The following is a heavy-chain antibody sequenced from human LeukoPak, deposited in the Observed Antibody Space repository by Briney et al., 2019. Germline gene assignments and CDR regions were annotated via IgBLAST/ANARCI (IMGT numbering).Heavy chain of an antibody. Sequence: GESLKISCKGSGFTFTTYSFAWVRQMPGKGLEWMGVIYAGDSSTRYSPSFQGQVTISVDKSISTVYLQWSSLKASDSAIYYCARHSCYDSWGQGTPVTVSS. CDR3: ARHSCYDS. J-gene: IGHJ4*02. D-gene: IGHD3-16*01. CDR2: IYAGDSST. CDR1: GFTFTTYS. V-gene: IGHV5-51*01.